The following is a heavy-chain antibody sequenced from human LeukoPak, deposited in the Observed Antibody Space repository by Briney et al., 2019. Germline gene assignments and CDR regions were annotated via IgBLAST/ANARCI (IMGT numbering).Heavy chain of an antibody. CDR3: ARVGSLVTLYYYYYMDV. CDR1: GGSFSGYY. CDR2: INHSGST. Sequence: SETLSLTCAVYGGSFSGYYWSWIRQPPGKGLEWIGEINHSGSTNYNPSLKSRVTISVDTSKNQFSLKLSSVTAADTAVYYCARVGSLVTLYYYYYMDVWGKGTTVTVSS. D-gene: IGHD3-9*01. V-gene: IGHV4-34*01. J-gene: IGHJ6*03.